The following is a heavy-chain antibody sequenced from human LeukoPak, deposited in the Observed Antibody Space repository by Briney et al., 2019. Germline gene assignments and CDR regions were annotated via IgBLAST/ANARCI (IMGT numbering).Heavy chain of an antibody. D-gene: IGHD1-26*01. CDR1: GFTFSCFW. V-gene: IGHV3-7*05. CDR3: ARDNVGATPFDY. J-gene: IGHJ4*02. Sequence: PGGSLRLSCAASGFTFSCFWMSWVRQAPGKGLEWVANINLDGTEKHYVDSVKGRFTISRDNARKSLYLQMNSLRAKDTAVYYCARDNVGATPFDYWGQGTLVTVSS. CDR2: INLDGTEK.